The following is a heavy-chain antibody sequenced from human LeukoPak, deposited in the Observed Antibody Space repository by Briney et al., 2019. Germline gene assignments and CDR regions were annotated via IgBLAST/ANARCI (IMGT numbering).Heavy chain of an antibody. D-gene: IGHD3-22*01. J-gene: IGHJ4*02. CDR1: GFTFSSYA. CDR3: AKDIRDNYYDSSGYYVFDY. CDR2: ISYDGSNK. Sequence: GGSLRLSCAASGFTFSSYAMHWVRQAPGKGLEWVAVISYDGSNKYYADSVKGRFTISRDNSKNTLYLQMNSLRAEDTAVYYCAKDIRDNYYDSSGYYVFDYWGQGTLVTVSS. V-gene: IGHV3-30-3*01.